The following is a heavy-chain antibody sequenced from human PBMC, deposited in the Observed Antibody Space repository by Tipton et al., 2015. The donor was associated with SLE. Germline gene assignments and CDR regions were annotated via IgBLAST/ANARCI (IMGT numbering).Heavy chain of an antibody. V-gene: IGHV4-39*07. CDR3: ARMRGGYNAHH. CDR1: GGSISRSSYY. D-gene: IGHD5-24*01. J-gene: IGHJ5*02. Sequence: TLSLTCTVSGGSISRSSYYWSWIRQPPGKGLEWIGSMYYSGTTYYNPSLISRVTISVDTSNNQFSLKVKSVTTADTAVYYCARMRGGYNAHHWGQGILVTVSS. CDR2: MYYSGTT.